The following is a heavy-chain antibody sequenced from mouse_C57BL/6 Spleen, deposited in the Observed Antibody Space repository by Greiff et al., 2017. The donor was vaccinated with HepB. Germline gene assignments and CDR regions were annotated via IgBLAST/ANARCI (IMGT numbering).Heavy chain of an antibody. CDR1: GYAFSSYW. Sequence: QVQLKQSGAELVKPGASVKISCKASGYAFSSYWMNWVKQRPGKGLEWIGQIYPGDGDTNYNGKFKGKATLTADKSSSTAYMQLSSLTSEDSAVYVCARDDYYGSSPYWYFDVWGTGTTVTVSS. D-gene: IGHD1-1*01. J-gene: IGHJ1*03. CDR3: ARDDYYGSSPYWYFDV. CDR2: IYPGDGDT. V-gene: IGHV1-80*01.